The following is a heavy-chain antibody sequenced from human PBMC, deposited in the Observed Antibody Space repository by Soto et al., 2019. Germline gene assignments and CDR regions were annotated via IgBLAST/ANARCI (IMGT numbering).Heavy chain of an antibody. CDR1: GFSLTTSGVA. CDR3: AHRRTSTDDFYFDY. CDR2: FYWNDDK. V-gene: IGHV2-5*01. D-gene: IGHD2-21*02. J-gene: IGHJ4*02. Sequence: QITLTESGPTLVTPTQTLTLTCSFSGFSLTTSGVAVGWFRQPPGKAPEWLALFYWNDDKRYSPSLRSRLTVTGDSSKNQVVLTLANVDPVDSGTYYCAHRRTSTDDFYFDYWGQGTLVTVSS.